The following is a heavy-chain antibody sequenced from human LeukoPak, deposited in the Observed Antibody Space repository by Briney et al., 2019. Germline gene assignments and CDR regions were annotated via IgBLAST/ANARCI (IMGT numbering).Heavy chain of an antibody. Sequence: GGSLRFSCAASGFTFSNYAMSWVRQAPGKGLEWVSGISGSAGSTYYADSVKGRFTISRDNSKNTLYLQMNSLTDDDTAVYYCAKKWGVGTTTLDYFDYWGQGTLVTVSS. J-gene: IGHJ4*02. CDR2: ISGSAGST. D-gene: IGHD1-26*01. CDR1: GFTFSNYA. V-gene: IGHV3-23*01. CDR3: AKKWGVGTTTLDYFDY.